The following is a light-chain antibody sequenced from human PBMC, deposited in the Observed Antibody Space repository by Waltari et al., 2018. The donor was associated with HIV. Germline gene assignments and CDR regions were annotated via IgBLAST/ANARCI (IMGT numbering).Light chain of an antibody. CDR3: QSFDSSLTTSGVI. CDR1: SSHIVAGYD. CDR2: PNI. Sequence: QSVLTPPPSVSGAPGQRVTISCTGSSSHIVAGYDVHWYQQLPGTPPNLLISPNINRPSGGPERFSGSKSGSSASLAITGIQAEDEAHYYCQSFDSSLTTSGVIFGGGNKLTVL. V-gene: IGLV1-40*01. J-gene: IGLJ2*01.